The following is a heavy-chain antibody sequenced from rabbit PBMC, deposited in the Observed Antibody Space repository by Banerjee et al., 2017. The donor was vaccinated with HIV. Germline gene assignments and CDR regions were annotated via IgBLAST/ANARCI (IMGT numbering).Heavy chain of an antibody. Sequence: QSLEESGGGLVKPGGTLTLTCTASGFSFSSGYYMCWVRQAPGKGLEWIGCIGAGSGRTYYASWAKGRFTISKPSSTTVTLQMTSLTAADTAIYFCARAGGFENYFNLWGPGTLVTVS. D-gene: IGHD1-1*01. J-gene: IGHJ4*01. CDR3: ARAGGFENYFNL. CDR1: GFSFSSGYY. CDR2: IGAGSGRT. V-gene: IGHV1S40*01.